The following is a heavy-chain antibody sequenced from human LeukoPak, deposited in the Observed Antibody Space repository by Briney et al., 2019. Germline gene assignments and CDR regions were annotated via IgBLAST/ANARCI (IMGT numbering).Heavy chain of an antibody. J-gene: IGHJ4*02. V-gene: IGHV3-23*01. Sequence: GGSLRLSCAASGFTFRSFAMNWVRQAPGKGLEWISLISTGGRNTHYADSVKGRFTISRDDSSNTLFLQMTGLRAEDTAVYYCARVDGGSYHFDYWGQGTLVTVSS. D-gene: IGHD1-26*01. CDR2: ISTGGRNT. CDR1: GFTFRSFA. CDR3: ARVDGGSYHFDY.